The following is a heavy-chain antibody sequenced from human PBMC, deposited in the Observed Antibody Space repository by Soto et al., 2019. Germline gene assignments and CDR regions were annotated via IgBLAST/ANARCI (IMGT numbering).Heavy chain of an antibody. CDR3: ARDSQSCSSTSCYSMDYLPWVRAFDI. V-gene: IGHV3-7*01. J-gene: IGHJ3*02. D-gene: IGHD2-2*01. CDR2: IKQDGSEK. CDR1: GFSFSSYW. Sequence: SCASSGFSFSSYWMSWVPPAPEKGLEWVANIKQDGSEKYYVDSVKGRFTISRDNAKNSLYLQMNSLRAEDTAVYYCARDSQSCSSTSCYSMDYLPWVRAFDIWGQGTMVTVSS.